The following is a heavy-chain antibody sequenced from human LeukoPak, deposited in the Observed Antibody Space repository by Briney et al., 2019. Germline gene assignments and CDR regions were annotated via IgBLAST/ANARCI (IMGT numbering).Heavy chain of an antibody. D-gene: IGHD1-26*01. CDR3: AREFERVASGAGY. CDR2: MSVNSGLI. Sequence: GGSLRLSCAASGFTFSRYSMNWVRQATGKGLEWVSSMSVNSGLIYYADSVKGRFTVSRDNARNSLYLQMHSLRAEDTAVYYCAREFERVASGAGYWGQETLVTVSS. CDR1: GFTFSRYS. J-gene: IGHJ4*02. V-gene: IGHV3-21*01.